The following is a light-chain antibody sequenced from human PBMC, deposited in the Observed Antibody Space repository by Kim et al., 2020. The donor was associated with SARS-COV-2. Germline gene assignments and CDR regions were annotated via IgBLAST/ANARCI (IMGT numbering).Light chain of an antibody. Sequence: ASVGDRVTITCQASRDINNFLNWHQQKPGKAPKLLIFDASNLQIGVPPRFIGSGSGTHFNLTISSLQPEDIATYYCQQHDDFPLTFGGGTKVDIK. J-gene: IGKJ4*01. CDR2: DAS. CDR3: QQHDDFPLT. CDR1: RDINNF. V-gene: IGKV1-33*01.